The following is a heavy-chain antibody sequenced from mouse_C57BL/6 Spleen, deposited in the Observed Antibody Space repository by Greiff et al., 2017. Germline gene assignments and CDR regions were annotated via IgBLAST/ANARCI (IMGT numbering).Heavy chain of an antibody. CDR3: TRWLNWYFDV. CDR2: IDPENGDT. CDR1: GFNIKDDY. Sequence: VQLQQSGAELVRPGALVKLSCTASGFNIKDDYMHWVKQRPEQGLEWIGWIDPENGDTEYASKFQGKATITADTSSNTAYLQLSSLTSEDTAVYYCTRWLNWYFDVWGTGTTVTVSS. V-gene: IGHV14-4*01. D-gene: IGHD2-3*01. J-gene: IGHJ1*03.